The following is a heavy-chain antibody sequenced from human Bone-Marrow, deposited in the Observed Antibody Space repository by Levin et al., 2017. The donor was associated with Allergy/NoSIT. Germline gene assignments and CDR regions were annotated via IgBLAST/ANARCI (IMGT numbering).Heavy chain of an antibody. J-gene: IGHJ6*02. CDR1: GFTFSSYA. CDR3: ARGAGYCSSTSCYWESYYYYGMDV. V-gene: IGHV3-30-3*01. Sequence: PGGSLRLSCAASGFTFSSYAMHWVRQAPGKGLEWVAVISYDGSNKYYADSVKGRFTISRDNSKNTLYLQMNSLRAEDTAVYYCARGAGYCSSTSCYWESYYYYGMDVWGQGTTVTVSS. D-gene: IGHD2-2*01. CDR2: ISYDGSNK.